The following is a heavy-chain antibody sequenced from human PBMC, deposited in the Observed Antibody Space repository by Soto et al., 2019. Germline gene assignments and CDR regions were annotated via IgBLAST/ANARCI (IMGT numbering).Heavy chain of an antibody. V-gene: IGHV4-34*02. CDR3: ARGDYGQYDAYNWFDP. J-gene: IGHJ5*02. CDR2: VCPGGRT. CDR1: GGSFNNYC. D-gene: IGHD3-10*01. Sequence: QVGLQQWGAGLVRPSETLSLTRAVYGGSFNNYCWCWIRQPPGKGLEWIGEVCPGGRTNYSPTLKREVRIAVEGSKNQFTLRLTSVTVADKAVYNCARGDYGQYDAYNWFDPWGQGNLVSVAS.